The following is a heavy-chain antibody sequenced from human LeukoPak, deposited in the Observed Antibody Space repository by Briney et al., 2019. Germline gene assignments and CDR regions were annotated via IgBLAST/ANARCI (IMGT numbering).Heavy chain of an antibody. J-gene: IGHJ4*02. D-gene: IGHD3-10*01. Sequence: RASVKVSCKASGRTFSSYAISWVRQAPGQGLEWMGRIIPILGIANYAQKFQGRVTITADKSTSTAYMELSSLRSEDTAVYYCARDKGSHYYGSGSSYFDYWGQGTLVTVSS. V-gene: IGHV1-69*04. CDR1: GRTFSSYA. CDR3: ARDKGSHYYGSGSSYFDY. CDR2: IIPILGIA.